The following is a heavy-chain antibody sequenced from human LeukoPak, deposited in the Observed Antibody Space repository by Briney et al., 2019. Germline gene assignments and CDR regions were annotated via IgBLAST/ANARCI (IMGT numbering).Heavy chain of an antibody. CDR3: ARDGSRYCSGGSCYSPSRVDV. CDR2: ISSSSSYI. J-gene: IGHJ6*02. Sequence: GSLRLSCAASGFTFSSYAMSWVRQAPGKGLEWVSAISSSSSYIYYADSVKGRFTISRDNAKNSLYLQMNSLRAEDTAVYYCARDGSRYCSGGSCYSPSRVDVWGQGTTVTVSS. D-gene: IGHD2-15*01. CDR1: GFTFSSYA. V-gene: IGHV3-21*01.